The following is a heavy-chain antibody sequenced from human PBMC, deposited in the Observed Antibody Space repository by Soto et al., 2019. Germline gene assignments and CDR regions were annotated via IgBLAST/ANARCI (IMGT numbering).Heavy chain of an antibody. CDR3: ARSTRQAAPGSTILYNWFDP. CDR1: GFSASDHY. D-gene: IGHD6-13*01. CDR2: SRNKANSYTT. Sequence: VGSLRLSCAASGFSASDHYIDWVRQAPGKGLEWVGRSRNKANSYTTEYAASVKGRFTISRDDSKNSLYLQMNTLKPEDTAVYYCARSTRQAAPGSTILYNWFDPWGQGTLVTV. V-gene: IGHV3-72*01. J-gene: IGHJ5*02.